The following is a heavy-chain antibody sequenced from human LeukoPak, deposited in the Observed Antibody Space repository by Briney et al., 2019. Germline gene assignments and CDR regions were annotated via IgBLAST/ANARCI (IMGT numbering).Heavy chain of an antibody. D-gene: IGHD6-13*01. CDR3: AKVGGSSWSPLDY. J-gene: IGHJ4*02. CDR2: MNPNSGDT. V-gene: IGHV1-8*01. CDR1: GYTFTSYD. Sequence: ASVKVSCKAPGYTFTSYDINWVRQATGQGLEWMGWMNPNSGDTGYVQKFQGRVTMTRSTSISTAYMELNSLRAEDTAVYYCAKVGGSSWSPLDYWGQGTLVTVSS.